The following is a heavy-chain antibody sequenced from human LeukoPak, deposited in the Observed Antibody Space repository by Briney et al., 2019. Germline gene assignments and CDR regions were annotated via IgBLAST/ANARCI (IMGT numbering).Heavy chain of an antibody. CDR2: INPNSGDT. CDR3: ARSSIIAAAGPYYFDY. CDR1: GYTFSDYY. J-gene: IGHJ4*02. V-gene: IGHV1-2*02. D-gene: IGHD6-13*01. Sequence: ASVKVSCKTSGYTFSDYYIHWIRQAPGQGLEWVGWINPNSGDTDYAQKFQGRVTVTRDTSISTAYMELGRLRSDDTAVYYCARSSIIAAAGPYYFDYWGQGTLVTVSS.